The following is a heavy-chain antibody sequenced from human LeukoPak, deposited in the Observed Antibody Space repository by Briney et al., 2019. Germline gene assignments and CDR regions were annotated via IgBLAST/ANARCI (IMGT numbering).Heavy chain of an antibody. CDR1: GYIFTTYD. D-gene: IGHD3-10*01. CDR3: ARRGYGSRRAADY. V-gene: IGHV1-18*01. J-gene: IGHJ4*02. Sequence: GASVKVSCKASGYIFTTYDISWVRQSPGQGLEWMGWISTVSGKTRCAQKFQGRLSVTTNTSTNTAEMELRSLTSDDTAIYHCARRGYGSRRAADYWARELWSSSPQ. CDR2: ISTVSGKT.